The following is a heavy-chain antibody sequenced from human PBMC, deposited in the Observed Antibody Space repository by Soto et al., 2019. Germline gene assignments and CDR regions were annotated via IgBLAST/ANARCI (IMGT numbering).Heavy chain of an antibody. J-gene: IGHJ4*02. D-gene: IGHD3-16*01. V-gene: IGHV4-30-4*01. CDR1: GGSVSSGNYC. Sequence: QVQLQESGPGLVKPSQTLSLTCTVSGGSVSSGNYCWSWIRQSPDKGLEWIGHIYDGGSTYSNPSLKRRASISVDTSKNQLSLLLSSVNAPHICFYYCCTVPFGDLVHYWGQGTLVTVSS. CDR2: IYDGGST. CDR3: CTVPFGDLVHY.